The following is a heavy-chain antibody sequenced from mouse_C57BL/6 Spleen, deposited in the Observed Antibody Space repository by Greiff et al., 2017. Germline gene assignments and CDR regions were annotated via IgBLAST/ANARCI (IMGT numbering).Heavy chain of an antibody. CDR3: ARWLLNYAMDY. V-gene: IGHV1-82*01. J-gene: IGHJ4*01. CDR1: GYAFSSSW. D-gene: IGHD2-3*01. CDR2: IYPGDGDT. Sequence: VHLVESGPELVKPGASVKISCKPSGYAFSSSWMNWVKQRPGKGLEWIGRIYPGDGDTNYNGYFKGKATLTAAKSSSTAYMQLSSQTSEDSAVYFCARWLLNYAMDYWGQGTSVTVSS.